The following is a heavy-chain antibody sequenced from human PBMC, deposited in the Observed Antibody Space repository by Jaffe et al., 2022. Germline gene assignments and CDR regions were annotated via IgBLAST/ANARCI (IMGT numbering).Heavy chain of an antibody. CDR2: IYHSGST. CDR1: GYSISSGYY. J-gene: IGHJ3*02. D-gene: IGHD2-8*01. Sequence: QVQLQESGPGLVKPSETLSLTCAVSGYSISSGYYWGWIRQPPGKGLEWIGSIYHSGSTYYNPSLKSRVTISVDTSKNQFSLKLSSVTAADTAVYYCARSGLIQDAFDIWGQGTMVTVSS. CDR3: ARSGLIQDAFDI. V-gene: IGHV4-38-2*01.